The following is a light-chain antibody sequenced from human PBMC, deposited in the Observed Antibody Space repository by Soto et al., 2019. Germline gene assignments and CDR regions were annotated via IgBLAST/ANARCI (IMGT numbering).Light chain of an antibody. CDR2: GAS. V-gene: IGKV3-15*01. CDR1: QRVSSN. CDR3: QQYNNWPRT. J-gene: IGKJ1*01. Sequence: EIVMTQSPATLSVSPGERATLSCRASQRVSSNLAWYQQKPGQAPRLLIYGASTRATGIPARFSGSGSGTEFTITISSLPSEDFEVYYCQQYNNWPRTFGTGTKVELK.